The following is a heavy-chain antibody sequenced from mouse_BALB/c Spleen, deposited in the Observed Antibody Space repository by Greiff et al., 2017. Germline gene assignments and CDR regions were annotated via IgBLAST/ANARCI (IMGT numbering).Heavy chain of an antibody. J-gene: IGHJ4*01. D-gene: IGHD1-1*01. CDR1: GDSITSGY. V-gene: IGHV3-8*02. CDR2: ISYSGST. CDR3: ARTPYYYGSSYGAMDY. Sequence: EVKLLESGPSLVKPSQTLSLTCSVTGDSITSGYWNWIRKFPGNKLEYMGYISYSGSTYYNPSLKSRISITRDTSKNQYYLQLNSVTTEDTATYYCARTPYYYGSSYGAMDYWGQGTSVTVSS.